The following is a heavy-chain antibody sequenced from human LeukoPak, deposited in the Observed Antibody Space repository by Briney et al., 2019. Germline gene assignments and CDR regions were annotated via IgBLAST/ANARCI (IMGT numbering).Heavy chain of an antibody. CDR3: ARANGETGP. CDR2: INHSGST. Sequence: SETLSLTCAVYGGSFSGYYWSWIRQPPGKGLEWIGEINHSGSTNYNPSLKSRVTISVDTSKNQFSLKLSSVTAADTAVYYCARANGETGPWGQGTLATVSS. J-gene: IGHJ5*02. D-gene: IGHD3-10*01. CDR1: GGSFSGYY. V-gene: IGHV4-34*01.